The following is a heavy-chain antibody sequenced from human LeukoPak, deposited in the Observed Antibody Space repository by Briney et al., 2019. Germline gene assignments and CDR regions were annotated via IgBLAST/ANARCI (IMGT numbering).Heavy chain of an antibody. CDR1: GGTFSSYA. J-gene: IGHJ4*02. D-gene: IGHD4-17*01. CDR3: AREGYGDYAHYFDY. V-gene: IGHV1-69*01. Sequence: ASLKVSCKASGGTFSSYAISWVRQAPGQGLEWMGGIIPIFGTANYAQKFQGRVTITADESTSTAYMELSSLRSEDTAVYYCAREGYGDYAHYFDYWGQGTLVTVSS. CDR2: IIPIFGTA.